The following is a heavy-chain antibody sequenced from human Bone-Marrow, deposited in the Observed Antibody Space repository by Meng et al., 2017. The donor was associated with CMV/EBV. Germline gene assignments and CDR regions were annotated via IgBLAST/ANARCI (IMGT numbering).Heavy chain of an antibody. CDR1: GFSLSTSGVG. Sequence: SGPTLVKPTQTLTLTCTFSGFSLSTSGVGVGWIHQPPGKALEWLALIYWNDDKRYSPSLKSRLTITKDTSKNQVVLTMTNMDPVDTATYYCAHSPPPPYYYDSSGYYGMDVWGQGTTVTVSS. J-gene: IGHJ6*02. CDR2: IYWNDDK. D-gene: IGHD3-22*01. V-gene: IGHV2-5*01. CDR3: AHSPPPPYYYDSSGYYGMDV.